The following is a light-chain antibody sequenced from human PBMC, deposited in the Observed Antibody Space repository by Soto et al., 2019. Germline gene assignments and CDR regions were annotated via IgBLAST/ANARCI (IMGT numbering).Light chain of an antibody. CDR2: EVT. J-gene: IGLJ1*01. CDR3: ASYAGSRTYV. CDR1: SDIGNYNL. Sequence: QSVLTQPASVSGSPGQSVTISCSGSDIGNYNLVSWYQHLPGRAPKLLTFEVTMRPSGISDRFSGSKSASTASLTISGLQAEDEGDYYCASYAGSRTYVFGSGTKVTVL. V-gene: IGLV2-23*02.